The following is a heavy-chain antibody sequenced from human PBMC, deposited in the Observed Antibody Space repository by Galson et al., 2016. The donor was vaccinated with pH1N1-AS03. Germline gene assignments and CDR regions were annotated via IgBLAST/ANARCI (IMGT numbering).Heavy chain of an antibody. Sequence: SLRLSCAASGFTFRSFVMSWVRQAPGKGLEWVAAITGSGGTTYYGDSVKGRFTVSRDNSNNTLYLELNSLRAGDTAIYYCAKDLRSKIKVSGFDYWGQGALVTVSS. CDR3: AKDLRSKIKVSGFDY. CDR2: ITGSGGTT. J-gene: IGHJ4*02. V-gene: IGHV3-23*01. D-gene: IGHD5/OR15-5a*01. CDR1: GFTFRSFV.